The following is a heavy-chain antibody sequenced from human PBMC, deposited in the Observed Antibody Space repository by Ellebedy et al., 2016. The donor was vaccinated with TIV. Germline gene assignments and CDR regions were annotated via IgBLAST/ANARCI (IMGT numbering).Heavy chain of an antibody. CDR3: AKSYYVMDWFDP. CDR1: GFSFSSYA. CDR2: ISGSGGST. D-gene: IGHD3-22*01. V-gene: IGHV3-23*01. J-gene: IGHJ5*02. Sequence: GGSLRLSCAASGFSFSSYAMSWVRQAPGKGLEWVSAISGSGGSTYYADSVKARFTISRDNSKNTLYVQMNSLRAEDTAVYYCAKSYYVMDWFDPWGQGTLVTVSS.